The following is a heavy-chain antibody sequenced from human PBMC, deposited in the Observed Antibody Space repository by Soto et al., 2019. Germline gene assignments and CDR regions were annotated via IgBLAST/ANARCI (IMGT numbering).Heavy chain of an antibody. Sequence: PSETLSLTCTVSVESISIYFWTWIRQPPGKGLEWIGYIHYSGTTSFFPSYNPSLRSRVTISEDTSKNQFSLKLLSVTTADTAVYFCAAGEASSRNLAPYYLDFWGQGTLVTVSS. D-gene: IGHD6-13*01. J-gene: IGHJ4*02. V-gene: IGHV4-59*01. CDR3: AAGEASSRNLAPYYLDF. CDR2: IHYSGTT. CDR1: VESISIYF.